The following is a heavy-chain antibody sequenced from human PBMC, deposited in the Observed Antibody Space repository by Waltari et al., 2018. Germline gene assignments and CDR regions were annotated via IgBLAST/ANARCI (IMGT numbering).Heavy chain of an antibody. V-gene: IGHV4-39*01. Sequence: QVQLQESGPGLVKPSETLSLTCTVSGGSISSSSYYWGWIRQPPGKGLEWIGRIYYSGSTYYNPSLKSRVTISVDTSKNQFSLKLSSVTAADTAVYYCARQYRVYSDAFDIWGQGTMVTVSS. CDR3: ARQYRVYSDAFDI. CDR2: IYYSGST. D-gene: IGHD2-21*01. CDR1: GGSISSSSYY. J-gene: IGHJ3*02.